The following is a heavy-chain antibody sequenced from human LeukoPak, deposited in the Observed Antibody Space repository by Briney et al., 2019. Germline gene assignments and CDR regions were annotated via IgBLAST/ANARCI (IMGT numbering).Heavy chain of an antibody. Sequence: PGGSLRLSCAASGFTFSNYWMHWVRQAPGKGLVWVSRINSDGSSTSYADSVKGRFTISGDKAKNSLYLQMDSLRVEDTAVYYCARDYKYAFDNWGQGTLVTVSS. D-gene: IGHD5-24*01. CDR3: ARDYKYAFDN. J-gene: IGHJ4*02. V-gene: IGHV3-74*01. CDR2: INSDGSST. CDR1: GFTFSNYW.